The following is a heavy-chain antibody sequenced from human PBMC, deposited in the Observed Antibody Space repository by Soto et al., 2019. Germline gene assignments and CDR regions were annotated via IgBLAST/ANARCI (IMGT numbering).Heavy chain of an antibody. D-gene: IGHD3-22*01. CDR2: IKSKTDGGTT. Sequence: GSLRLSCAASGFTFSNARMNWVRQAPGKGLEWVGRIKSKTDGGTTDYAAPVKGRFTISRDDSKNTLYLQMNSLKTEDTAVYYCTTEVSGGYYDSSGYYCGSNWFDPWGQGTLVTVSS. J-gene: IGHJ5*02. V-gene: IGHV3-15*07. CDR1: GFTFSNAR. CDR3: TTEVSGGYYDSSGYYCGSNWFDP.